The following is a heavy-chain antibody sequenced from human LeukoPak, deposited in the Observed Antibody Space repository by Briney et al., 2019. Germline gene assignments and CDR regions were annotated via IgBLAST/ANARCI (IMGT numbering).Heavy chain of an antibody. CDR2: ISGSGGST. CDR3: ARDLHFCSSASCSEDYYMDV. Sequence: GGSLRLSCAASGFTFSSYAMSWVRQAPGKGLEWVSAISGSGGSTYYADSVKGRFTISRDNSKNTLYLQMNSLRAEDTAVYYCARDLHFCSSASCSEDYYMDVWGKGTTVTVSS. D-gene: IGHD2-2*01. J-gene: IGHJ6*03. CDR1: GFTFSSYA. V-gene: IGHV3-23*01.